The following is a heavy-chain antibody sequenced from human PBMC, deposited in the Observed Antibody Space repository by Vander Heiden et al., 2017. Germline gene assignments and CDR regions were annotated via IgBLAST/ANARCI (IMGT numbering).Heavy chain of an antibody. CDR2: ISSSSSYI. CDR1: GIPFSSYS. CDR3: ARDTYYYDSSGYWAY. D-gene: IGHD3-22*01. J-gene: IGHJ4*02. V-gene: IGHV3-21*01. Sequence: EVQLVASGGGVVKPAGSLRRSCATSGIPFSSYSMNWARQAPGKGLEWVSSISSSSSYIYYADSVKGRFTISRDNAKNSLYLQMNSLRAEDTAVYYCARDTYYYDSSGYWAYWGQGTLVTVSS.